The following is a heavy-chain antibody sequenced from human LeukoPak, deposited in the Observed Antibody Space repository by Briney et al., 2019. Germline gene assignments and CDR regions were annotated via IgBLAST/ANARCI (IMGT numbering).Heavy chain of an antibody. CDR3: ARDVGIAVLGWFDP. CDR2: ISAYNGNT. Sequence: GASVKVSCKTSGYTFTTYYINWVRQAPGQGLEWMGWISAYNGNTNYAQKLQGRVTMTRDTSISTAYMELSRLRSDDTAVYYCARDVGIAVLGWFDPWGQGTLVTVSS. V-gene: IGHV1-2*02. CDR1: GYTFTTYY. J-gene: IGHJ5*02. D-gene: IGHD6-19*01.